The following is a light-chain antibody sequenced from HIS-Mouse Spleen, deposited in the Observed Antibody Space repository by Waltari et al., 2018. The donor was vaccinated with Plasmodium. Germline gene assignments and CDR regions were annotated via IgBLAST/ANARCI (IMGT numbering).Light chain of an antibody. CDR1: ALPTQY. Sequence: SYELTQPPSVSVSPGQTARITGSGDALPTQYAYWYQQKPGQAPVLVIYKDSERPSGIPERFSGSSSGTTVTLTISGVQAEDEADYYCQSADSSGTYWVFGGGTKLTVL. CDR2: KDS. CDR3: QSADSSGTYWV. J-gene: IGLJ3*02. V-gene: IGLV3-25*03.